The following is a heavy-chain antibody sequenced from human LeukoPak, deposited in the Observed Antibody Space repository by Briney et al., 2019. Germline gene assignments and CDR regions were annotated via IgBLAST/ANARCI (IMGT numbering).Heavy chain of an antibody. CDR2: IYYSGST. J-gene: IGHJ4*02. Sequence: PSETLSLTCTVSGGSISSYYWSWIRQPPGKGLEWIGFIYYSGSTTYNPSLESRVTISVDTSKNQLSLKLNSVTAADTAVYYCARLEVAGINDYWGQGTLVTVSS. D-gene: IGHD6-19*01. CDR3: ARLEVAGINDY. CDR1: GGSISSYY. V-gene: IGHV4-59*08.